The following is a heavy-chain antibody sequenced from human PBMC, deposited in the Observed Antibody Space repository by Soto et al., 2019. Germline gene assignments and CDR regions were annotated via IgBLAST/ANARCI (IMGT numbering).Heavy chain of an antibody. V-gene: IGHV5-10-1*01. CDR1: GYSFTSYW. CDR3: ARYSVTMIVAPNYNYYYGMDV. CDR2: IDPSDSYT. J-gene: IGHJ6*02. D-gene: IGHD3-22*01. Sequence: GESLKISCKGSGYSFTSYWISWVRQMPGKGLEWMGRIDPSDSYTNYSPSFQGHVTISADKSISTAYLQWSSLKASDTAMYYCARYSVTMIVAPNYNYYYGMDVWGQGTTVTVSS.